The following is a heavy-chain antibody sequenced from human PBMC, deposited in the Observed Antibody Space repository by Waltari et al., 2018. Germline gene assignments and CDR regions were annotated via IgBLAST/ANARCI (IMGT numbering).Heavy chain of an antibody. J-gene: IGHJ3*02. Sequence: QVQLVQSGSELKKPGASVKVSCKASGYTFTSYAMNWVRQAPGQGLEWMGWINTNTGNPTYAQGFTGRFVFSLDTSVSTAYLQISSLKAEDTAVYYCARADRGLRYFDWLPIDDAFDIWGQGTMVTVSS. CDR2: INTNTGNP. CDR1: GYTFTSYA. CDR3: ARADRGLRYFDWLPIDDAFDI. D-gene: IGHD3-9*01. V-gene: IGHV7-4-1*02.